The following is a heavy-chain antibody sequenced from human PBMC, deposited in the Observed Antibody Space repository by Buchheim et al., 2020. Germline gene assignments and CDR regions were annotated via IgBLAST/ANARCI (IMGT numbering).Heavy chain of an antibody. CDR3: ASYYDSSGYYSNWFDP. D-gene: IGHD3-22*01. V-gene: IGHV4-30-4*01. J-gene: IGHJ5*02. CDR1: GGSISSGDYY. CDR2: IYYSGST. Sequence: QLQLQESGPGLVKPSETLSLTCTVSGGSISSGDYYWSWIHQPPGKGLEWIGYIYYSGSTYYNPSLKSRVTISVDTSKNQFSLKLSSVTAADTAVYYCASYYDSSGYYSNWFDPWGQGTL.